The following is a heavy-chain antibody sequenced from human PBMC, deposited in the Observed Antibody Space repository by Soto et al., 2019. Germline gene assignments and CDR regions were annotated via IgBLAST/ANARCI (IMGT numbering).Heavy chain of an antibody. CDR1: GYSFTDYH. J-gene: IGHJ6*02. V-gene: IGHV1-2*04. D-gene: IGHD2-8*01. CDR3: ARGHSTDCSNGVCSFFYNHEMDV. Sequence: ASVKVSCKASGYSFTDYHIHWVRQAPGQGLEWLGRINPKSGGTSTAQKFQGWVTMTRDRSISTVYMELARLRSDDTAVYFCARGHSTDCSNGVCSFFYNHEMDVWGQGTTVTV. CDR2: INPKSGGT.